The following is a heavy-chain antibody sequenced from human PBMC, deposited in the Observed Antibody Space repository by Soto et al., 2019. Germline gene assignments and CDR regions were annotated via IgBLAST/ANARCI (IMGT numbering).Heavy chain of an antibody. V-gene: IGHV3-48*01. J-gene: IGHJ3*02. CDR3: ARDGGDSSSWYFAFDI. CDR1: GFPFSSYS. CDR2: ISSSSSTI. D-gene: IGHD6-13*01. Sequence: PGGSLILSCAASGFPFSSYSMNWVRQAPGKGLEWVSYISSSSSTIYYADSVKGRFTISRDNAKNSLYLQMNSLRAEDTAVYYCARDGGDSSSWYFAFDIWGQGTMVTVSS.